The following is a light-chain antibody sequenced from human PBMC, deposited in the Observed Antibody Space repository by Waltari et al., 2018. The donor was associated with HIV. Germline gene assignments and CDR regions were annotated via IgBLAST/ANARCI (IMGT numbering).Light chain of an antibody. J-gene: IGLJ1*01. V-gene: IGLV1-40*01. CDR2: GNS. CDR3: QSHDSSLSGYV. CDR1: SSNIGAGYH. Sequence: QSVLTQPPSVSGAPGQRVTISCTGRSSNIGAGYHLHWYQQLPGTAPKLPIYGNSNRPSGVPDRFSGSKSGTSASLAITGLQAEDEADYHCQSHDSSLSGYVFGTGTKVTVL.